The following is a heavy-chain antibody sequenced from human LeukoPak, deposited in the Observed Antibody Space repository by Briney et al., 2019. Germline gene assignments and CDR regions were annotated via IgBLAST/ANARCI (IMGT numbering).Heavy chain of an antibody. CDR2: IYYSGTT. J-gene: IGHJ4*02. D-gene: IGHD1/OR15-1a*01. CDR1: GGSIGSSNYY. Sequence: PSDTLTLTCTVSGGSIGSSNYYWGWLRQPPGKGLEGVGSIYYSGTTYYNPSLKSRVTISVDTSKNQFSLKLTSVTAADTAVYYCARGGTLWTYYWGQGTLVTVSS. V-gene: IGHV4-39*07. CDR3: ARGGTLWTYY.